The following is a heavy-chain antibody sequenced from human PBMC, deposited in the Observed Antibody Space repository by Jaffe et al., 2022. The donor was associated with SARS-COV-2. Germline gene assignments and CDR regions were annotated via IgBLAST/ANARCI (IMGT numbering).Heavy chain of an antibody. J-gene: IGHJ6*03. CDR1: GFTFSGSA. CDR2: IRSKANSYAT. Sequence: EVQLVESGGGLVQPGGSLKLSCAASGFTFSGSAMHWVRQASGKGLEWVGRIRSKANSYATAYAASVKGRFTISRDDSKNTAYLQMNSLKTEDTAVYYCTRRSEDYYYYYYMDVWGKGTTVTVSS. V-gene: IGHV3-73*02. CDR3: TRRSEDYYYYYYMDV.